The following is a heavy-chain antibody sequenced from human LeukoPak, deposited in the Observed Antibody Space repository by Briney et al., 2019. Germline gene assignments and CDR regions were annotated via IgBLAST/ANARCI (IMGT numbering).Heavy chain of an antibody. CDR2: ISYDGSNE. V-gene: IGHV3-30*18. J-gene: IGHJ4*02. D-gene: IGHD3-22*01. Sequence: GGSLRLSCAASGFTFSSYGMHWVRQAPGKGLEWVAIISYDGSNEYYADSVKGRFTISRDNSKNTLYLQMNSLRAADTAVYYCAKDFSVYYYDSRVFDYWGQGTLVTVSS. CDR1: GFTFSSYG. CDR3: AKDFSVYYYDSRVFDY.